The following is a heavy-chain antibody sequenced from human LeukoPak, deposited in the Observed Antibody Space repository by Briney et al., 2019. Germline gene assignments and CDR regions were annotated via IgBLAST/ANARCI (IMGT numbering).Heavy chain of an antibody. Sequence: GGSLRLSCAASGFTLTSYGMHWVRQAPGKGLEGVAFKQYDGSNKNYADSVKGRFTISRDYSKNTLYLQMNSLRTEDTAVYYCAKTGGDSVLYYYYMDVWGKGTTVTVSS. V-gene: IGHV3-30*02. CDR2: KQYDGSNK. CDR3: AKTGGDSVLYYYYMDV. CDR1: GFTLTSYG. J-gene: IGHJ6*03. D-gene: IGHD3-10*01.